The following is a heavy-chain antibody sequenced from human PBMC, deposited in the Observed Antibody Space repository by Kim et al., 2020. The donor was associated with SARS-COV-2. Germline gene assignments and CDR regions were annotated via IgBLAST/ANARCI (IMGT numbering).Heavy chain of an antibody. D-gene: IGHD6-13*01. J-gene: IGHJ6*02. Sequence: GGSLRLSCAASGFTFDDYAMHWVRQAPGKGLEWVSGISWNSGSIGYADSVKGRFTISRDNAKNSLYLQMNSLRAEDTALYYCAKDIAATNYGMDVWGQGTTVTVSS. CDR1: GFTFDDYA. V-gene: IGHV3-9*01. CDR3: AKDIAATNYGMDV. CDR2: ISWNSGSI.